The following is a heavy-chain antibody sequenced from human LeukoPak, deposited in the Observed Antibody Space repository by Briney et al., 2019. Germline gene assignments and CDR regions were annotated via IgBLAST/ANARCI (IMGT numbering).Heavy chain of an antibody. CDR3: AKGLRDSSGSVGFDY. V-gene: IGHV3-21*04. Sequence: PGGSLRLSCVASGFIISYYNMNWVRQAPGKGLEWVSSISASSSYIYYADSVKGRFTISGDNAKNSLYLQMNSLRAEDTALYYCAKGLRDSSGSVGFDYWGQGTLVTVSS. J-gene: IGHJ4*02. CDR1: GFIISYYN. CDR2: ISASSSYI. D-gene: IGHD3-22*01.